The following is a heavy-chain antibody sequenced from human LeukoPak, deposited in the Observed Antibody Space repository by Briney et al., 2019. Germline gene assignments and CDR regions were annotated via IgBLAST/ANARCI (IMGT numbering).Heavy chain of an antibody. V-gene: IGHV3-23*01. Sequence: PGGSLRLSCAASGFTFSSYAMGWVRQAPGKGLEWVSAISGSGGSTYYADPVKGRFTLSRDNSKNTLYLQMNSLRAEDTAVYYCAKGFDFWSGYEYYYYYYMDVWGKGTTVTVPS. J-gene: IGHJ6*03. CDR3: AKGFDFWSGYEYYYYYYMDV. CDR1: GFTFSSYA. CDR2: ISGSGGST. D-gene: IGHD3-3*01.